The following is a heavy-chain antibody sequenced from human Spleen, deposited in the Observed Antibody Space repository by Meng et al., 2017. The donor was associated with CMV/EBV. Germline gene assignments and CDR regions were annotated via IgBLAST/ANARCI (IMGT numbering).Heavy chain of an antibody. CDR1: GDTLTEFS. Sequence: ASVKVSCKVSGDTLTEFSIHWVRQAPGKGLEWMGGFDPEDDERIYAQKFQGRVTMTEDTSTDTAYMELSSLRSEDTAVYYCARDPKPYSSSTEEIEDYWGQGTLVTVSS. J-gene: IGHJ4*02. CDR3: ARDPKPYSSSTEEIEDY. V-gene: IGHV1-24*01. D-gene: IGHD6-6*01. CDR2: FDPEDDER.